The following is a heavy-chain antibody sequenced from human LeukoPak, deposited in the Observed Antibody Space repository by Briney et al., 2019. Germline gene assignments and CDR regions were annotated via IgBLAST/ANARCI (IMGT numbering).Heavy chain of an antibody. CDR2: ISAYNGDT. D-gene: IGHD3-9*01. CDR3: AKLPDVLRYFDWDY. CDR1: GYTFTSYG. J-gene: IGHJ4*02. V-gene: IGHV1-18*01. Sequence: ASVKVSCKTSGYTFTSYGISWVRQAPGQGLEWMGWISAYNGDTNYAQKLQGRVTMTTDTSTSTAYMELRSLRSDDTAVYYCAKLPDVLRYFDWDYWGQGTLVTVSS.